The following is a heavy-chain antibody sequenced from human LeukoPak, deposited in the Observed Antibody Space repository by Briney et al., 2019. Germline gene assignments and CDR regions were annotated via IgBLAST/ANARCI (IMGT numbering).Heavy chain of an antibody. V-gene: IGHV1-18*01. CDR1: GYTFTIYG. CDR2: ISAYNGNT. CDR3: ARAARYDSSGYYLQPTDY. D-gene: IGHD3-22*01. Sequence: GASVKVSFTASGYTFTIYGISWVRQAPGQGLEWMGWISAYNGNTNYAQKLQGRVTMTTDTSTSTAYMELRSLRSDDTAVYYCARAARYDSSGYYLQPTDYWGQGTLVTVSS. J-gene: IGHJ4*02.